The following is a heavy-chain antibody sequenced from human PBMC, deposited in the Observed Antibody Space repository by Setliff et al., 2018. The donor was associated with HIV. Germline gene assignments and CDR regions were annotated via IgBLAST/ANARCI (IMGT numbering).Heavy chain of an antibody. CDR3: ARIDPTAYHYHMDV. CDR2: MHPNTGAT. Sequence: RASVKVSCKAAGYTFSDYNIHWMRQAPGQAFEWMGWMHPNTGATSYAQKFQGRVSMTRDMSISTAYMELARLRSDDSAVYYCARIDPTAYHYHMDVWGKGTTVTSP. D-gene: IGHD3-9*01. CDR1: GYTFSDYN. V-gene: IGHV1-2*02. J-gene: IGHJ6*03.